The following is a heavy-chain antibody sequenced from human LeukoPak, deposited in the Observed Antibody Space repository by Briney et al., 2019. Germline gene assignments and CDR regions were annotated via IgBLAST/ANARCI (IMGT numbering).Heavy chain of an antibody. J-gene: IGHJ1*01. V-gene: IGHV3-7*01. CDR2: IQQDGSEK. Sequence: GGSLRLSCAASGFTFTNYWMSWVRQAPGKGLEWVANIQQDGSEKFVADSVKGRFTISRDNAKNTLYLQMNSLRVEDTAVYSCARDPDNRGKSPSQEWGESTLVTVSS. CDR1: GFTFTNYW. CDR3: ARDPDNRGKSPSQE. D-gene: IGHD1-1*01.